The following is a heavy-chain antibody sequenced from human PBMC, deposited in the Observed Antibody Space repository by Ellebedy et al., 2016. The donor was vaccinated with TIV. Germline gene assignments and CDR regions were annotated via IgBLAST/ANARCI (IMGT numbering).Heavy chain of an antibody. J-gene: IGHJ4*02. V-gene: IGHV3-66*01. CDR3: AIGPTVCACPGY. CDR2: FGLTNI. CDR1: GFTVSSTH. Sequence: GESLKISCAASGFTVSSTHMNWVRQAPGKGLEWVSRFGLTNIYYADSVKGRFAISRDNSKNTVYLQMNSLGAEDTAVYYCAIGPTVCACPGYWGQGTLVTVSS.